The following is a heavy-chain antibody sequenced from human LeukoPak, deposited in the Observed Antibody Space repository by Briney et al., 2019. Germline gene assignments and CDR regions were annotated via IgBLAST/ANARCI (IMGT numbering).Heavy chain of an antibody. J-gene: IGHJ4*02. V-gene: IGHV4-34*01. CDR2: INHSGST. Sequence: SETLSLTCTVSGGSISSYYWSWIRQPPGKGLEWIGEINHSGSTNYNPSLKSRVTISVDTSKNQFSLKLSSVTAADTAVYYCARASAYSSSSGVNYWDQGTLVTVSS. CDR1: GGSISSYY. D-gene: IGHD6-6*01. CDR3: ARASAYSSSSGVNY.